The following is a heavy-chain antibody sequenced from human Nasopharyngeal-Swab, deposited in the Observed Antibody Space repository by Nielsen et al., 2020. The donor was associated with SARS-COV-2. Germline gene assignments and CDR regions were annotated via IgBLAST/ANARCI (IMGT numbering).Heavy chain of an antibody. V-gene: IGHV3-21*01. CDR1: GIPFRNYN. Sequence: GESPKIPRAAPGIPFRNYNMNWGRQGPGEGPEWGSSISRSSSYIYYADPVKGRFTIPRDNAKNSLYLQMNSLRAEDTAVYYCARDGLDYDFWSAYFMDVWGQGTTVTVSS. D-gene: IGHD3-3*01. CDR3: ARDGLDYDFWSAYFMDV. CDR2: ISRSSSYI. J-gene: IGHJ6*02.